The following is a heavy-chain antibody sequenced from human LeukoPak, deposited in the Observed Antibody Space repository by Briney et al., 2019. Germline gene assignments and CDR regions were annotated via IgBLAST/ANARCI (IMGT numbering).Heavy chain of an antibody. Sequence: PSETLSLTCTVSGGSISSYYWSWIRQPAGKGLEWIGRLYTSESTTYNPSLRSRATMSVDTSKNQLSLKLTSVTAADTAVYYCAREGGKVTTIFGYWFDPWGQGTLVTVSS. V-gene: IGHV4-4*07. CDR3: AREGGKVTTIFGYWFDP. CDR1: GGSISSYY. CDR2: LYTSEST. J-gene: IGHJ5*02. D-gene: IGHD3-3*01.